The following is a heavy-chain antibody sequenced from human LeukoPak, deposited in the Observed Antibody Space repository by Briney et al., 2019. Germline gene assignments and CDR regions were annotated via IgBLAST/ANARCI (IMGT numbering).Heavy chain of an antibody. J-gene: IGHJ5*02. D-gene: IGHD3-10*01. CDR2: IYYSGST. Sequence: KPSETLSLTCTVSGGSVSSGSYYWSWIRQPPGKGLEWIGYIYYSGSTNYNHSLKSRVTISVDTSKNQFSLKLSSVTAADTAVYYCARTHYGSGSHNWFDPWGQGTLVTVSS. CDR1: GGSVSSGSYY. CDR3: ARTHYGSGSHNWFDP. V-gene: IGHV4-61*01.